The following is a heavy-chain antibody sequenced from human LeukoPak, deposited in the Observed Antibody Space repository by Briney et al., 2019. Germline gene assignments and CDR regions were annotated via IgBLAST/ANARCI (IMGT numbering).Heavy chain of an antibody. J-gene: IGHJ6*03. CDR2: MSGSGDTT. D-gene: IGHD5/OR15-5a*01. V-gene: IGHV3-23*01. CDR3: ARAVRAGHRPVYTYYYMDV. Sequence: AGSLRLSCAASEPTFNNYAMTWVRQAPGKGLEWVSTMSGSGDTTYYADSVTGRFTISRDNSKNTVFLQMNSLRADDTAVYYCARAVRAGHRPVYTYYYMDVWGKGTTVTVSS. CDR1: EPTFNNYA.